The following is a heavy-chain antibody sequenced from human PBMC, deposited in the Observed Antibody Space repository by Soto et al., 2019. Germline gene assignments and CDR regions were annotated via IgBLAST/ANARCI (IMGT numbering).Heavy chain of an antibody. V-gene: IGHV3-23*01. CDR2: ISGSGGST. D-gene: IGHD1-1*01. J-gene: IGHJ4*02. Sequence: EVQLLESGGGLVQPGGSLRLSCAASGFTFSSYAMSWVRQAPGKGLEWVSGISGSGGSTYYADSVKGRFTISRDNSKNTLYLQMSSLRADDTAVYYWAKDPTGTTGGYFAYWGQGTLVTVSS. CDR1: GFTFSSYA. CDR3: AKDPTGTTGGYFAY.